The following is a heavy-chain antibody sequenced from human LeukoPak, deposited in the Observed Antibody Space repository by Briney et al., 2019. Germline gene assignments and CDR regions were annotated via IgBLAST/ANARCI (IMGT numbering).Heavy chain of an antibody. CDR3: AKSRTGWYLFDY. CDR2: INAGGGSS. D-gene: IGHD6-19*01. V-gene: IGHV3-23*01. Sequence: GSLRLSCAASGFTFSTYAMSWVRQAPGKGLEWVSAINAGGGSSYYADSVKGRFTISGDNSKNTLYLQMNSLRAGDTAIYYCAKSRTGWYLFDYWGQGTLVTVSS. J-gene: IGHJ4*02. CDR1: GFTFSTYA.